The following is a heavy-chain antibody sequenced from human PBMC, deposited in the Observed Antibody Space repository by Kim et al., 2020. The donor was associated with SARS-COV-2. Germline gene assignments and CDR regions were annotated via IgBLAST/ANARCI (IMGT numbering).Heavy chain of an antibody. D-gene: IGHD2-2*01. J-gene: IGHJ4*02. V-gene: IGHV4-4*02. CDR3: AREGDSTYYFDH. CDR1: GGSISDNYW. Sequence: SETLSLTCAVSGGSISDNYWWNWVRQSPGKRLEWIGELYHSGRTNYNPSLKSRVTISVDKSRNQFSLKLRSVTAADTAIYFCAREGDSTYYFDHWGQGNLVTVSS. CDR2: LYHSGRT.